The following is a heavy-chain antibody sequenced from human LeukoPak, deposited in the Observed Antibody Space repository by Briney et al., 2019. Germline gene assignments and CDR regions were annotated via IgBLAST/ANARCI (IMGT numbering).Heavy chain of an antibody. CDR1: GGSINSGDYY. CDR2: IYYSGST. CDR3: ARDNDYGDRH. D-gene: IGHD4-17*01. V-gene: IGHV4-30-4*01. Sequence: SETLSLTCTVSGGSINSGDYYWSWIRQPPGKGLEWIGYIYYSGSTYYNPSLKSRVTISVDTTKNQFSLKLSSVTAADTAVYYCARDNDYGDRHWGQGTLVTVSS. J-gene: IGHJ4*02.